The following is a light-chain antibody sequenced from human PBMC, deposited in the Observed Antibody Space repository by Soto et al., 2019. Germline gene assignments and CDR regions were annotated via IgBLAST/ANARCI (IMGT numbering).Light chain of an antibody. V-gene: IGKV3-15*01. CDR1: QSVRTK. CDR3: QQYNRWPPIT. J-gene: IGKJ5*01. CDR2: GAS. Sequence: IVITQAPDTLYVSPGDGATLSCRTSQSVRTKLAWYQQKAGQAPRLLIYGASTRATGIPDRFSGSGSGTEFTLTISSLQSEDFAVYYCQQYNRWPPITFGQGTRLEIK.